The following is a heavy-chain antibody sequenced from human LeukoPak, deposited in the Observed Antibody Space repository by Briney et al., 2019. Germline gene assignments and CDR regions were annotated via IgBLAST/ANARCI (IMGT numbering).Heavy chain of an antibody. Sequence: SETLSLTCTVSGGSISSHYWSWIRQPPGKGLEWIGYIYNSRGTNYNPSLKSRVTISEDTSKHQFSLKLRSVTAADSAVYYCASARSNWFDPWGQGTLVIVSS. D-gene: IGHD4-17*01. V-gene: IGHV4-59*11. CDR2: IYNSRGT. CDR1: GGSISSHY. CDR3: ASARSNWFDP. J-gene: IGHJ5*02.